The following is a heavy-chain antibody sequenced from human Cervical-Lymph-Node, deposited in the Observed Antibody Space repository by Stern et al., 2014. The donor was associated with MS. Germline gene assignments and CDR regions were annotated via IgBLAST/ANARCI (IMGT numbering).Heavy chain of an antibody. CDR1: GGSIRSGDFS. CDR3: ARSTDSVEEAFDY. D-gene: IGHD3-16*01. J-gene: IGHJ4*02. Sequence: VQLQESGPGLVKPSQTLSLTCTVSGGSIRSGDFSWSWIRQSPGKGLEWIGYFFYGGSTDYNPSLRSRVTISGDTSKNQFSLKLSSVTAADTAVYYCARSTDSVEEAFDYWGQGNLVTVSS. V-gene: IGHV4-30-4*01. CDR2: FFYGGST.